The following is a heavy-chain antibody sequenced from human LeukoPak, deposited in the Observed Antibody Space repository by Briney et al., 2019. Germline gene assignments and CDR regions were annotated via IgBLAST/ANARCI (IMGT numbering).Heavy chain of an antibody. Sequence: KSSETLSLICAVYGVSFSGYYWSWIRQPPGKGLEWIGEINHSGSTNYNPSLKSRVTISVDTSKNQFSLKLSSVTAADTAVYYCARDRVGGPFWSGYSNYYYYGMDVWGQGTTVTVSS. CDR3: ARDRVGGPFWSGYSNYYYYGMDV. J-gene: IGHJ6*02. CDR2: INHSGST. CDR1: GVSFSGYY. D-gene: IGHD3-3*01. V-gene: IGHV4-34*01.